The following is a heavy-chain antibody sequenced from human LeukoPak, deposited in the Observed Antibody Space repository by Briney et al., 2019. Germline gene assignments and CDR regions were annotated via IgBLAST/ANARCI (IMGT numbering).Heavy chain of an antibody. D-gene: IGHD3-22*01. CDR1: GFTVSSNY. CDR3: ARVKGYYDSSGYYSDWFDP. J-gene: IGHJ5*02. Sequence: PGGSLRLSCAASGFTVSSNYVSWVRQAPGKGLEWVSVIYSGGSTYYADSVKGRFTISRDNSKNTLYLQMNSLRAEDTAVYYCARVKGYYDSSGYYSDWFDPWGQGTLVTVSS. CDR2: IYSGGST. V-gene: IGHV3-53*01.